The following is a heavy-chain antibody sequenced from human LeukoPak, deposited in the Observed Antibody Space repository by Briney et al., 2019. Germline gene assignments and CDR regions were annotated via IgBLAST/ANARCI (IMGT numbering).Heavy chain of an antibody. J-gene: IGHJ4*02. D-gene: IGHD4-23*01. CDR2: INHSGSA. V-gene: IGHV4-34*01. CDR1: SESFSNNY. Sequence: SETLSLTCAVYSESFSNNYWSWIRQSPGKGLEWIGEINHSGSANYNPSLKSRVTISVDTSKNQFSLKLSSVTAADTAVYYCARGPLRVRCGGKSTGTLDYWGQGTLVTVSS. CDR3: ARGPLRVRCGGKSTGTLDY.